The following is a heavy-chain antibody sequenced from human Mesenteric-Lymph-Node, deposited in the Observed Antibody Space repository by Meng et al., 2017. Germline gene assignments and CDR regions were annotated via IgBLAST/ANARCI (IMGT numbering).Heavy chain of an antibody. V-gene: IGHV3-48*03. CDR1: GFTFSSSE. CDR2: ISNSGNTK. CDR3: ARADRASYYYGSVSPDY. D-gene: IGHD3-10*01. J-gene: IGHJ4*02. Sequence: GESLKISCTASGFTFSSSEMNWVRQAPGKGLAWVSYISNSGNTKYYADSVKGRFTISRDNSKNSLYLQMNSLRAEDTAVYYCARADRASYYYGSVSPDYWGQGTLVTVSS.